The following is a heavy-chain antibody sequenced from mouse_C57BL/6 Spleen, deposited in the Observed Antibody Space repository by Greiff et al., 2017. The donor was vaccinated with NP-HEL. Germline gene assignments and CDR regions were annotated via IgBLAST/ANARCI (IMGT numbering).Heavy chain of an antibody. CDR2: IRSKSNNYAT. CDR3: VRQLSWFAY. V-gene: IGHV10-1*01. J-gene: IGHJ3*01. Sequence: EVKLMESGGGLVQPKGSLKLSCAASGFSFNTYAMNWVRQAPGKGLEWVARIRSKSNNYATYYADSVKDRFTISRDDSESMLYRQMNNLKTEDTAMYYCVRQLSWFAYWGQGTLVTVSA. CDR1: GFSFNTYA.